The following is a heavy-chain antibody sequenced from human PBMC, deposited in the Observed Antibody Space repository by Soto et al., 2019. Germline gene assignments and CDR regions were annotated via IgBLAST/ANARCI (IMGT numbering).Heavy chain of an antibody. D-gene: IGHD3-10*01. CDR3: AKDLFYGERPDF. CDR1: GFTFSIYA. Sequence: GGSLRLSCAASGFTFSIYAMSWVRQAPGKGLEWVSTISGSGGNTYYADSVKGRFTISRDNSKNTLYLQMNSLRAADTALYYCAKDLFYGERPDFWGQGTLVTVSS. CDR2: ISGSGGNT. V-gene: IGHV3-23*01. J-gene: IGHJ4*02.